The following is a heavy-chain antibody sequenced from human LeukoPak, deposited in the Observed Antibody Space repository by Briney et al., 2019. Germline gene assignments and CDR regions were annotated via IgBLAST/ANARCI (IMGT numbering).Heavy chain of an antibody. CDR2: IYYSGST. CDR3: ARVAGTGVVYYYYYIDG. D-gene: IGHD6-13*01. Sequence: PSETLSLTCTVSGGSISSSSYYWGWIRQPPGKGLEWIGSIYYSGSTYYNPSLKSRVTISVDTSKNQFSLKLSSVTAADTAVYYCARVAGTGVVYYYYYIDGWGKVTTVTVSS. J-gene: IGHJ6*03. V-gene: IGHV4-39*07. CDR1: GGSISSSSYY.